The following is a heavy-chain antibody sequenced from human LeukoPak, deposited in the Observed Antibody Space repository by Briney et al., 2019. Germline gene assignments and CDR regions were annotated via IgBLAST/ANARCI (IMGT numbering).Heavy chain of an antibody. CDR3: ARDFQTLVRVQH. CDR2: ISGGSSI. D-gene: IGHD2-8*02. CDR1: GFIFSSYS. Sequence: GGSLRLSCAVSGFIFSSYSMNWVRQAPGKGLEWVSYISGGSSIRHADSVKGRFTISRDNAKNSLYLQMNSLRAEDTAVYYCARDFQTLVRVQHWGQGTLVTVSS. V-gene: IGHV3-48*01. J-gene: IGHJ1*01.